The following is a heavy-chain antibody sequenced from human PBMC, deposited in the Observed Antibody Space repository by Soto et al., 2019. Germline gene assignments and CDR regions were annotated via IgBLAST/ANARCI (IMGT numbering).Heavy chain of an antibody. CDR2: ISAYNGDT. CDR1: GYTFTNYG. J-gene: IGHJ6*03. CDR3: ARVRQLGGYFYYYMDV. Sequence: QVQLLQSGAEVKKPGASVKVSCKASGYTFTNYGITWVRQAPGQGLEWMGWISAYNGDTHYTQRLQGRVTMTTDTSTSTAYMELRCLRSDDTAVYYCARVRQLGGYFYYYMDVWGKGTTVTVSS. V-gene: IGHV1-18*01. D-gene: IGHD6-6*01.